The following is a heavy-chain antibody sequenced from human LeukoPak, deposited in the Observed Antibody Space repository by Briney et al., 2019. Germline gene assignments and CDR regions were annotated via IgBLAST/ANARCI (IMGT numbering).Heavy chain of an antibody. V-gene: IGHV3-11*06. D-gene: IGHD4-11*01. CDR2: ISSSSSYT. J-gene: IGHJ4*02. CDR1: GFTFSNLW. Sequence: GGSLRLSCAASGFTFSNLWMSWIRQAPGKGLEWVSYISSSSSYTNYADSMKGRFTISRDNAKNSLYLQMNSLRAEDTAVYYCARGGMTTVTIPDYWGQGTLVTVSS. CDR3: ARGGMTTVTIPDY.